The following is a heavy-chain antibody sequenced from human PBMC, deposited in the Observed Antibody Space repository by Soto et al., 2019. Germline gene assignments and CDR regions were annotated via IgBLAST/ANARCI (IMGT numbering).Heavy chain of an antibody. V-gene: IGHV4-34*01. Sequence: SETLSLTCAVYGGSFSGYYWSWIRQPPGKGLEWIGEINHSGSTNYNPSLKSRVTISVDTSKNQFSLKLSSVTAADTAVYYCARGVGSPTTVTTNTAFDIWGQGTMVTVSS. D-gene: IGHD4-17*01. J-gene: IGHJ3*02. CDR3: ARGVGSPTTVTTNTAFDI. CDR1: GGSFSGYY. CDR2: INHSGST.